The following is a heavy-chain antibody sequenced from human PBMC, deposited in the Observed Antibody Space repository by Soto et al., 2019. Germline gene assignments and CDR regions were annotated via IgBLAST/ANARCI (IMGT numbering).Heavy chain of an antibody. J-gene: IGHJ4*02. CDR2: IFYSGDT. D-gene: IGHD1-26*01. CDR1: GGSINGYY. V-gene: IGHV4-59*01. CDR3: ARGRGTTSGSYDY. Sequence: QVQLQESGPGLVKPSETLSLTCTVSGGSINGYYWSWIRQSPGKGLKWIGYIFYSGDTNYNPSLKSRVTISVDTSKNQFSLKLRSVSAADTAVYYCARGRGTTSGSYDYWGQGTLVTVSS.